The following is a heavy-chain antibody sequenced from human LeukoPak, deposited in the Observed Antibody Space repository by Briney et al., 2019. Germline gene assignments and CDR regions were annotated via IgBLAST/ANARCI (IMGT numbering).Heavy chain of an antibody. V-gene: IGHV1-2*04. J-gene: IGHJ3*02. CDR1: GYTFTGYY. CDR2: INPNSGGT. Sequence: ASVKVSCKASGYTFTGYYMHWVRQAPGQGLEWMGWINPNSGGTNYAQKFQGWVTMTRDTSISTAYMELSRLRSDDTAVYYCARERGRGYSYGGGDAFDIWGQGTMVTVSS. D-gene: IGHD5-18*01. CDR3: ARERGRGYSYGGGDAFDI.